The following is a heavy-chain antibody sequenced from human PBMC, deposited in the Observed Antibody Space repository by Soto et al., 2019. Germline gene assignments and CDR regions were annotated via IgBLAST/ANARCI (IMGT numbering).Heavy chain of an antibody. CDR2: ISGSGGST. D-gene: IGHD3-9*01. Sequence: GGSLRLSCAASGFTFSSYAMSWVRQAPGKGLEWVSAISGSGGSTYYADSVKGRFTISRDNSKNTLYLQMNSLRAEDTAVYYCAKVGPSLFDEHPWPWNWIDFWGPGILVTVSS. CDR3: AKVGPSLFDEHPWPWNWIDF. J-gene: IGHJ5*01. CDR1: GFTFSSYA. V-gene: IGHV3-23*01.